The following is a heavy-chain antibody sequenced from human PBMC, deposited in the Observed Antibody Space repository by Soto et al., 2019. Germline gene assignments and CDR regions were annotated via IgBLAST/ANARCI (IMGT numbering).Heavy chain of an antibody. CDR1: GGSISSYY. CDR2: IYYSGST. CDR3: ARGRQQLAYYGMDV. J-gene: IGHJ6*02. Sequence: SETLSLTCTVSGGSISSYYWSWIRQPPGKGLEWIGYIYYSGSTNYNPSLKSRVTISVDTSKNQFSLKLSSVTAADTAVYYCARGRQQLAYYGMDVWDQGTTVTVSS. D-gene: IGHD6-13*01. V-gene: IGHV4-59*01.